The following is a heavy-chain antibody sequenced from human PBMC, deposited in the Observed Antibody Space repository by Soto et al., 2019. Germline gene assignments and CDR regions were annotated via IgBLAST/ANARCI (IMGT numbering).Heavy chain of an antibody. Sequence: QVQLVQSGAEVNKPGASVKVSCKASGYTFTSYDINWVRQATGQGLEWMGWMNPNSGNTGYAQKFQGRVTMTRNTSISTAYMELSSLRSEDAAVYYCARERSSGSYPYPDYWGQGTLVTVSS. D-gene: IGHD3-10*01. J-gene: IGHJ4*02. CDR3: ARERSSGSYPYPDY. CDR2: MNPNSGNT. V-gene: IGHV1-8*01. CDR1: GYTFTSYD.